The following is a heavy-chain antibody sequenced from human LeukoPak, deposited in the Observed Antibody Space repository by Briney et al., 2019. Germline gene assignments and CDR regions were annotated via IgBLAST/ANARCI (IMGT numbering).Heavy chain of an antibody. J-gene: IGHJ4*02. CDR1: GFTFSTYA. D-gene: IGHD3-10*01. Sequence: GGSLRLSCAASGFTFSTYAMSWVRQAPGKGLEWVSGISGSGGSTYYVDSVKGRFTISRDNSKNTLYLQMNSLRAEDTAVYYCAKDRSGIILVRGVISPIDYWGQGTLVTVSS. V-gene: IGHV3-23*01. CDR2: ISGSGGST. CDR3: AKDRSGIILVRGVISPIDY.